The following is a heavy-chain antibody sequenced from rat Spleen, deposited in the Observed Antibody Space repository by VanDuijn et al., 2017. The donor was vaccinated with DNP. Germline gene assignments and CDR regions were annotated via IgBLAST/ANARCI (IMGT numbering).Heavy chain of an antibody. CDR3: ARAQTYGVHSDYLDY. J-gene: IGHJ2*01. D-gene: IGHD1-11*01. CDR2: IFYDGART. Sequence: EVQLEESGGGLVQPGGSLKVSCEASGFTFSDYNVAWVRQAPKKGLEWVATIFYDGARTYYRDSVKGRFTVSRDNAKSTLYLQMDSLRSEDTATYYCARAQTYGVHSDYLDYWGQGVMVTVSS. V-gene: IGHV5S10*01. CDR1: GFTFSDYN.